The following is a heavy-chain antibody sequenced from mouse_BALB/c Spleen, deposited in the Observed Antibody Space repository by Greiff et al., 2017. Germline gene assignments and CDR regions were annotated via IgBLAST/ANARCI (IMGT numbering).Heavy chain of an antibody. V-gene: IGHV1S127*01. J-gene: IGHJ3*01. CDR1: GYTFTSYW. CDR3: TRERRAGTFAY. CDR2: IDPSDSYT. Sequence: QVQLQQSGAELVKPGASVKMSCKASGYTFTSYWMHWVKQRPGQGLEWIGTIDPSDSYTSYNQKFKGKATLTVDTSSSTAYMQLSSLTSEDSAVYYCTRERRAGTFAYWGQGTLVTVSA. D-gene: IGHD4-1*01.